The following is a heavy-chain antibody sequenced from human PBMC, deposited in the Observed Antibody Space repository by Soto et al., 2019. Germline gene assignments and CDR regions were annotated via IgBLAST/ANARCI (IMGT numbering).Heavy chain of an antibody. CDR3: ASGSTLGYCSSTSCYYGNWYFDL. D-gene: IGHD2-2*01. CDR1: GYTFTSYD. CDR2: MNPNSGNT. V-gene: IGHV1-8*01. Sequence: QVQLVQSGAEVKKPGASVKVSCKASGYTFTSYDINWVRQATGQGLEWMGWMNPNSGNTGYAQKFQGRVTMTRHTSISTAYMGLNSLRTEDTAVYYCASGSTLGYCSSTSCYYGNWYFDLWGSGTLVTVSS. J-gene: IGHJ2*01.